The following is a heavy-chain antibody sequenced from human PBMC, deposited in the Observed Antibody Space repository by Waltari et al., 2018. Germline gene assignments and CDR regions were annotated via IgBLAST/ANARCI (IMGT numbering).Heavy chain of an antibody. J-gene: IGHJ5*02. V-gene: IGHV4-31*03. CDR2: IYYSGSGNT. Sequence: QVQLQESGPGLVQPSQTLSLPCTVSGASLFRGCYYWSWIRQYPGKGLEWIGYIYYSGSGNTYYNPSLKSRLTISADKSNNQFSLKLTSGTAADTAVYYCARRDATTENWFDPWGQGTLVTVSS. CDR3: ARRDATTENWFDP. D-gene: IGHD1-1*01. CDR1: GASLFRGCYY.